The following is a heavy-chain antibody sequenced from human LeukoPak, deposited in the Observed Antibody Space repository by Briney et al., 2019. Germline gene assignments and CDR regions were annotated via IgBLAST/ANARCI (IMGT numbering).Heavy chain of an antibody. Sequence: PSDTLSLTCTVSGGSISSYYWSWLRQPPGKGLEWIGYIYYSGSTNYNPSRKSRVTTSVDTSKNQFSLKPRSVTAARPPLSSCAKGSGGAVVPAAPRSYYYYYYLDVWGKGTTVTVSS. CDR1: GGSISSYY. CDR2: IYYSGST. V-gene: IGHV4-59*07. D-gene: IGHD2-2*01. CDR3: AKGSGGAVVPAAPRSYYYYYYLDV. J-gene: IGHJ6*03.